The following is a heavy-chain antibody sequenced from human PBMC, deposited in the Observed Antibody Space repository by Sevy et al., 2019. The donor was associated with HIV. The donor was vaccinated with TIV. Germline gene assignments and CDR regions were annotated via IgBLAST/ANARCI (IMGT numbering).Heavy chain of an antibody. CDR2: ISGSGGST. Sequence: GGSLRLSCAASGFTFSSYAMSWVRQAPGKGLEWVSAISGSGGSTYYADSVKGRFTISRDNSKNTLYLQMNSLRAEDTAVYYCAKDSGYSSGWHGNYFDYWGQGTLVTVSS. J-gene: IGHJ4*02. CDR3: AKDSGYSSGWHGNYFDY. CDR1: GFTFSSYA. D-gene: IGHD6-19*01. V-gene: IGHV3-23*01.